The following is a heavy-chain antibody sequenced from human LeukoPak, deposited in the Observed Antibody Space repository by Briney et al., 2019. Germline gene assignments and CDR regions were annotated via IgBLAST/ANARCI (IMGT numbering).Heavy chain of an antibody. V-gene: IGHV1-46*01. CDR1: GYTFTSYY. CDR2: INPSGGST. CDR3: ARGSITMVRGVIITGAFDI. D-gene: IGHD3-10*01. J-gene: IGHJ3*02. Sequence: ASVKVSCEASGYTFTSYYMHWVRQAPGQGLEWMGIINPSGGSTSYEQKFQGRVTMTTDTSTSTAYMELRSLRSDDTAVYYCARGSITMVRGVIITGAFDIWGQGKMVTVSS.